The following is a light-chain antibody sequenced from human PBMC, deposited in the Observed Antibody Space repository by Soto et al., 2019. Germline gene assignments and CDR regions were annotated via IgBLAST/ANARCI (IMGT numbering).Light chain of an antibody. CDR3: QKSYDTPWK. V-gene: IGKV1-39*01. J-gene: IGKJ1*01. CDR2: AAS. Sequence: DIQMTQSPSSLFASVGDRVTITCRASQSITSYLNWYHQKPGKAPKLLIYAASTLQSGVPSRFSGSGSGTDFTLTISSLQPEDFATYYCQKSYDTPWKFGQGTKVDIK. CDR1: QSITSY.